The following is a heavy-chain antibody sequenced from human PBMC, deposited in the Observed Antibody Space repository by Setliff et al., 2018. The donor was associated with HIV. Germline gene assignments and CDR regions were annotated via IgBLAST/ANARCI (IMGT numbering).Heavy chain of an antibody. V-gene: IGHV1-18*01. CDR1: GYSFARYG. J-gene: IGHJ3*02. CDR2: ISGFNGNT. Sequence: ASVKVSCKASGYSFARYGLSWVRQAPGQGLEWMGWISGFNGNTNYAQKFQERVTITRDMSTSRAYMELSGLRTEDTAVYYCAADPQTGTTSYDAFDIWGQGTVVTVS. CDR3: AADPQTGTTSYDAFDI. D-gene: IGHD1-7*01.